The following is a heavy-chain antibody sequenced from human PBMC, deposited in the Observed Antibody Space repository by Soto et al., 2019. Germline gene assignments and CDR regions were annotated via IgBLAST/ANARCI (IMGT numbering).Heavy chain of an antibody. Sequence: ASVKVSCKASGYTFTSYGISWVRQAPGQGLEWMGWISAYNGNTNYAQKLQGRVTITTDTSTSTAYMELRSLRSDDTAVYYCAFGGNYYGMDVWGQGTTVTVSS. CDR3: AFGGNYYGMDV. J-gene: IGHJ6*02. D-gene: IGHD2-15*01. V-gene: IGHV1-18*01. CDR1: GYTFTSYG. CDR2: ISAYNGNT.